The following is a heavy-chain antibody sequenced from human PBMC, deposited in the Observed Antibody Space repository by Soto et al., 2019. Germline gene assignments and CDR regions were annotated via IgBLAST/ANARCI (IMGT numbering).Heavy chain of an antibody. CDR1: GGSISSGGYS. Sequence: QLQLQESGSGLVKPSQTLSLTCAVSGGSISSGGYSWSWIRQPHGKGLVWIGYIYHSGSTYYNPSLKSRVTISVDRSRNQFSLKLSSVTAADTAVYYCAAGGGLPRYYWGQGTLVTVSS. CDR3: AAGGGLPRYY. D-gene: IGHD5-12*01. V-gene: IGHV4-30-2*01. CDR2: IYHSGST. J-gene: IGHJ4*02.